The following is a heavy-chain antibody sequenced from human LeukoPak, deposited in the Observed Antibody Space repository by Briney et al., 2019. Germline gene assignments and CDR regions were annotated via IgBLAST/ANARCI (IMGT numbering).Heavy chain of an antibody. Sequence: GGSLRLSCATSGFTFSYYWMTWVRQAPGKGLEWLANIKGDGSEKNYVASMKGRFTISRDNSKNTLYLQMNSLRAEDTAVYYCARVNAAGYSGYDWGYYFDYWGQGTLVTVSS. CDR2: IKGDGSEK. CDR3: ARVNAAGYSGYDWGYYFDY. D-gene: IGHD5-12*01. CDR1: GFTFSYYW. V-gene: IGHV3-7*01. J-gene: IGHJ4*02.